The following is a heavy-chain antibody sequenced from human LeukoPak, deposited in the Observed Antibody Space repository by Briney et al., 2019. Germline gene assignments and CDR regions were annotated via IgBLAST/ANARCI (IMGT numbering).Heavy chain of an antibody. CDR1: GGSISSYY. CDR3: ARALEMATRDFDY. V-gene: IGHV4-59*01. Sequence: SETLSLTCTVSGGSISSYYWSWIRQPPGKVLEWLGYIYYSGSTNYNPSLKSRVTISVDTSKNQFSLKLSSVTAADTAVYYCARALEMATRDFDYWGQGTLVTVSS. J-gene: IGHJ4*02. D-gene: IGHD5-24*01. CDR2: IYYSGST.